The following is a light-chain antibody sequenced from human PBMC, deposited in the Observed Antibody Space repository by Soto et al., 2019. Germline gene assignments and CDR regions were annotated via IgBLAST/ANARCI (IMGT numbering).Light chain of an antibody. V-gene: IGLV2-14*01. J-gene: IGLJ1*01. CDR3: SSYTYRNTHV. Sequence: QSVLTQPASVSGSPGQSITISCTGTSSDVGGYNYVSWHQQHPGKVPKLIIYDVSSRPSGVSIRFSGSKSGNTASLTISGLQAEDEADYCYSSYTYRNTHVFASGPKVTVL. CDR2: DVS. CDR1: SSDVGGYNY.